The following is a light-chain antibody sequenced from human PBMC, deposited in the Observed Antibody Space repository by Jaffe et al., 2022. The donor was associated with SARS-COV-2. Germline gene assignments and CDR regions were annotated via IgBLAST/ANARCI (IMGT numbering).Light chain of an antibody. J-gene: IGKJ1*01. Sequence: EIVLTQSPATLSLSPGERATLSCWASQSVDIYLTWYQQKPGQAPRLLIYDTSNRATGIPARFSGSGSGTDFTLTISSLEPEDFAIYYCQQRRSWPLTFGQGTKVEIK. CDR2: DTS. CDR3: QQRRSWPLT. V-gene: IGKV3-11*01. CDR1: QSVDIY.